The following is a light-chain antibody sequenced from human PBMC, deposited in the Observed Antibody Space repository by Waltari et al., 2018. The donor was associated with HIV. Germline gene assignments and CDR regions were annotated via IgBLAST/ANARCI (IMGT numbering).Light chain of an antibody. CDR2: EVS. J-gene: IGLJ2*01. CDR1: SSDVGGSNY. Sequence: QSDLTQPASVSGSPGQSITIPCTGTSSDVGGSNYVSWYQQHSGKAPKLMIYEVSNRPSGVSNRFSGSKSGNTASLTISGLQAEDEAYYYCSSYTGTSTHVVFGGGTKLTVL. CDR3: SSYTGTSTHVV. V-gene: IGLV2-14*01.